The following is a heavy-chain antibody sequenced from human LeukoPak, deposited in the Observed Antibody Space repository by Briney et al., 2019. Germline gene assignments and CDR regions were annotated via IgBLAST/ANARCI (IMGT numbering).Heavy chain of an antibody. CDR2: ISWNSGSI. Sequence: GRSLRLSCAASGFTFDDYAMHWVRQAPGKGLEWVSGISWNSGSIGYADSVKGRFTISRDNAKNSLYLQMNSLRAEDTALYYCAKSSPGDYVGYYGMDVWGQGTTVTVSS. CDR1: GFTFDDYA. D-gene: IGHD4-17*01. V-gene: IGHV3-9*01. CDR3: AKSSPGDYVGYYGMDV. J-gene: IGHJ6*02.